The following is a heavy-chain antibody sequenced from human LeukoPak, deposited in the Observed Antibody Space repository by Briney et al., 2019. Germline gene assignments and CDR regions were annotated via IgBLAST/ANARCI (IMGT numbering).Heavy chain of an antibody. CDR1: GYSISSGYY. CDR3: ASLYGGNSWNFDY. CDR2: VHHSGST. Sequence: PSETLSLTCGVSGYSISSGYYWGWIRQPPGKGLEWIGSVHHSGSTYYNPSLKSRITISVDTSKNHLSLKLSSVTAADTAVYYCASLYGGNSWNFDYWGQGTLVTVSS. J-gene: IGHJ4*02. V-gene: IGHV4-38-2*01. D-gene: IGHD4-23*01.